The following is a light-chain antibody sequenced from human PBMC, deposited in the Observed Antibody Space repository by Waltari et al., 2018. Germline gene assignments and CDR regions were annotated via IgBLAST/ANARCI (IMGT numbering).Light chain of an antibody. V-gene: IGKV1-39*01. J-gene: IGKJ5*01. CDR2: DAS. CDR3: QQSYSAPFT. Sequence: DIQMTQSPSSLSSSVGDRVTITCRASRGIDEYLNWYQQQPGKAPKLLIYDASTLQRGVPTRFSGGGIGTDFSLTISDLQPEDFATYFCQQSYSAPFTFGRGTRLE. CDR1: RGIDEY.